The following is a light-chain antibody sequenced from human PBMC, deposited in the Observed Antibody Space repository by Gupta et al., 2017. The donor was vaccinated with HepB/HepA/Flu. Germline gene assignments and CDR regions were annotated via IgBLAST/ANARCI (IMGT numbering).Light chain of an antibody. J-gene: IGKJ2*01. CDR1: QSLLHSNGYNY. CDR3: MQALQTPRT. V-gene: IGKV2-28*01. Sequence: DMVWPQSQLSCPVTPGEPASISCRSSQSLLHSNGYNYLDWYLQKPGQSPQLLIYLGSNRASGVPDRFSGSGSGTDFTLKISRVEAEDVGVYYCMQALQTPRTFGQGTKLEIK. CDR2: LGS.